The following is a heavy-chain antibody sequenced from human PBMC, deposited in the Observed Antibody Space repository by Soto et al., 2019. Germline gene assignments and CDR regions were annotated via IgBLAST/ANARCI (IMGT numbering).Heavy chain of an antibody. J-gene: IGHJ6*02. V-gene: IGHV1-69*19. CDR1: GDTFSSYS. CDR2: IVPIFGTT. CDR3: AANSLGGGSQGDV. Sequence: QVRLVQSGAEVNKPGSSVKVSCKASGDTFSSYSISWVRQAPGQGLEWMGGIVPIFGTTVYAPRLQGRLTITADGPTSNSYMELSGLKFEDTAVYYCAANSLGGGSQGDVWGQGTTVTVSS. D-gene: IGHD3-10*01.